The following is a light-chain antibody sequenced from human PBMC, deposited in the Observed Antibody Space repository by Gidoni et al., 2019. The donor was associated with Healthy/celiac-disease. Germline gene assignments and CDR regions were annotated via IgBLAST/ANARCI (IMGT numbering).Light chain of an antibody. CDR1: QSISSY. J-gene: IGKJ4*01. Sequence: DIQMPQSPSSLSASVGDRVTITCRASQSISSYLNWYQQKPGKAPKLLIHDASSLQSGVPSRFSGSGSGTDFTLTISSLQPEDFATYYCQQSYSTPRTCGGGTKVEIK. V-gene: IGKV1-39*01. CDR2: DAS. CDR3: QQSYSTPRT.